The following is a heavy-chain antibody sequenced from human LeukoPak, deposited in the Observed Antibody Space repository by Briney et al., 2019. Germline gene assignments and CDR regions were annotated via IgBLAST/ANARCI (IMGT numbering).Heavy chain of an antibody. CDR3: ARDSLYTMVRGVPFDL. J-gene: IGHJ4*01. V-gene: IGHV1-2*02. D-gene: IGHD3-10*01. CDR1: GYTLTELS. CDR2: INPNSGGT. Sequence: ASVKVSCKVSGYTLTELSMHWVRQAPGQGLEWMGWINPNSGGTNYAQKFQGRVTMTRDTSISTAYMELSRLRSDETAVYYCARDSLYTMVRGVPFDLWGQGTLVTVSS.